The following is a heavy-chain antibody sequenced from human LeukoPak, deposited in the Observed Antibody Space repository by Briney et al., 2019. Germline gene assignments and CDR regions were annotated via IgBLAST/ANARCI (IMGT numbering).Heavy chain of an antibody. CDR1: AFTFSDYS. Sequence: PGGSLRLSCAASAFTFSDYSMNWVRQAPGKGLEWISYIDTSSSTMYYPDSVMGRFTISRDNAKESLYLQMNSLRDEDTAVYYCAREDDSWGPNNLDLWGQGTMVTVSS. J-gene: IGHJ3*01. V-gene: IGHV3-48*02. CDR3: AREDDSWGPNNLDL. CDR2: IDTSSSTM. D-gene: IGHD7-27*01.